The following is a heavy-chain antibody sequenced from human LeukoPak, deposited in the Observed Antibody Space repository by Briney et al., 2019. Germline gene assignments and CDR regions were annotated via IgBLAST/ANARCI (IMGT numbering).Heavy chain of an antibody. Sequence: ASVKVSCKASGYTFTSYGISWVRQAPGQGLEWMGWISAYNGNTNYAQKLQGRVTMTTDTSTSTAYMELRSLRSDDTAVYYCARGWYYYDSSGYYSDYWGQGTLVTVSS. CDR2: ISAYNGNT. CDR3: ARGWYYYDSSGYYSDY. CDR1: GYTFTSYG. J-gene: IGHJ4*02. V-gene: IGHV1-18*01. D-gene: IGHD3-22*01.